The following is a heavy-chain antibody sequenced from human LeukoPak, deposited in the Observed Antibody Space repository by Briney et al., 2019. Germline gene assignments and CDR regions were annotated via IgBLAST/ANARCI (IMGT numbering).Heavy chain of an antibody. Sequence: SVKVSCKASGGTFSSYAISWVRQAPGQGLEWMGRIIPILGIANYAQEFQGRVTITADKSTSTAYMELSSLRSEDTAVYYCARVFGDYYGSGSYPLYWGQGTLVTVSS. D-gene: IGHD3-10*01. V-gene: IGHV1-69*04. CDR1: GGTFSSYA. J-gene: IGHJ4*02. CDR3: ARVFGDYYGSGSYPLY. CDR2: IIPILGIA.